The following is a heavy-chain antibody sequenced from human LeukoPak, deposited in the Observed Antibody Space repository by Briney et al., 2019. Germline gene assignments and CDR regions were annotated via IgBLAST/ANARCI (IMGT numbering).Heavy chain of an antibody. J-gene: IGHJ4*02. D-gene: IGHD2-8*01. V-gene: IGHV3-21*06. CDR3: ARALIGYYFDY. CDR1: GFTFDDYG. Sequence: GGSLRLSCAASGFTFDDYGMSWVRQAPGKGLEWVSSVSNSGDYIHYADSVKGRFTISRDNSKNSLYLQMNSLRAEDTAVYYCARALIGYYFDYWGQGTLATVSS. CDR2: VSNSGDYI.